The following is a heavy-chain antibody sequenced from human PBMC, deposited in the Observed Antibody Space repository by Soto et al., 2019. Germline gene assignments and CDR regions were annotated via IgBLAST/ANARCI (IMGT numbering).Heavy chain of an antibody. J-gene: IGHJ6*03. CDR3: AKFRGPCYSYYSMDV. D-gene: IGHD3-16*01. V-gene: IGHV3-23*01. CDR1: GFTFGTYA. Sequence: EVQLLECGGGLVQPGGSLRLSCAASGFTFGTYAMKWLRQAPGRGLECVSFISGSGRTTYYADSVKGRFTVSRDNSKNKVYLQMNNLRAEDMALYYSAKFRGPCYSYYSMDVWGKRTTVTVSS. CDR2: ISGSGRTT.